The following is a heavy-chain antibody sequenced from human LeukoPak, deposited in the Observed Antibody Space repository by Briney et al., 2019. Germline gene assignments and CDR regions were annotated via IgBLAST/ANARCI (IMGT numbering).Heavy chain of an antibody. CDR1: GDSVSSNSAA. CDR3: ARGGGWSPYNWFDP. Sequence: SQTLSLTCAISGDSVSSNSAAWNWIRQSPSRGLEWLGRTYYRSKWYNDYAVSVKSRITINPDSSKNQFSLQLNSVTPEDTAVYYCARGGGWSPYNWFDPWGQGTLVTVSS. V-gene: IGHV6-1*01. CDR2: TYYRSKWYN. D-gene: IGHD6-19*01. J-gene: IGHJ5*02.